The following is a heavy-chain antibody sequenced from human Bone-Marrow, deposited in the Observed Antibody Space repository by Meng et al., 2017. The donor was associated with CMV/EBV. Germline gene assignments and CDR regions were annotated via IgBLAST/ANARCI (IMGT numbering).Heavy chain of an antibody. CDR3: AGRYTGTLDY. CDR2: IHYSGRT. Sequence: LSVTVSGDPISSGDYYWSWIRQPPGKALEWIGFIHYSGRTHYNPSLRSRLGMSVDTSKNQFSLNLTSMTAADTAVYYCAGRYTGTLDYWGQGTLVTVSS. D-gene: IGHD1-26*01. J-gene: IGHJ4*02. V-gene: IGHV4-30-4*08. CDR1: GDPISSGDYY.